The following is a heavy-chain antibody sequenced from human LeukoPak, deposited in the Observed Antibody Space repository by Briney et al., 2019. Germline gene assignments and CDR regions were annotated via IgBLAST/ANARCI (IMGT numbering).Heavy chain of an antibody. CDR3: GRASGDSDYFDY. J-gene: IGHJ4*02. CDR1: GFTVSSNY. V-gene: IGHV3-53*01. D-gene: IGHD3-10*01. Sequence: PGGSLRLSCAASGFTVSSNYMSWVRQAPGKGLEWVSVIYSGGSTYYADSVKGRFTISRDNSKNTLYLQMNSLRAEDTAVYYCGRASGDSDYFDYWGQGTLVTVSS. CDR2: IYSGGST.